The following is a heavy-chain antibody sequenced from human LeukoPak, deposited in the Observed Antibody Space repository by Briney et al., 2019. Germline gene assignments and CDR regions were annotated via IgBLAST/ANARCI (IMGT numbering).Heavy chain of an antibody. CDR1: GFTFSSYS. CDR2: ISSSSSYI. CDR3: ARDIRSREVDSP. V-gene: IGHV3-21*01. D-gene: IGHD1-26*01. Sequence: PGGSLRLSCAASGFTFSSYSMNWVRQAPGKGLEWVSSISSSSSYIYYADSVKGRFTISRDNAKNSLYLQMNSLRAEDTAVYYCARDIRSREVDSPWGQGTLVTVSS. J-gene: IGHJ5*02.